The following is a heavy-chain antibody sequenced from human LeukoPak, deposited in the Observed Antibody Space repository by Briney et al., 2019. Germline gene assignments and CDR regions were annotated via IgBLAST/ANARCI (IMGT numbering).Heavy chain of an antibody. CDR1: GASISSSSYY. Sequence: PSETLSLTCSVSGASISSSSYYWGWIRQPPGKGLEWIGYIFYSGSTNYNPSLKSRVTISVDTSKNQFSLKLSSVTAADTAVYYCASTPITVTTYDWYFDLWGRGTLVTVSS. V-gene: IGHV4-61*05. CDR2: IFYSGST. J-gene: IGHJ2*01. D-gene: IGHD4-17*01. CDR3: ASTPITVTTYDWYFDL.